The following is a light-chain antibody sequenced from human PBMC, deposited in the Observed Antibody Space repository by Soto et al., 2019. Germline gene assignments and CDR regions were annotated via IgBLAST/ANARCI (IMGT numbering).Light chain of an antibody. CDR2: RAS. V-gene: IGKV1-5*03. J-gene: IGKJ1*01. Sequence: DIPMTQSPSTLSASVGDRVTITCRASQSTSGWLAWYQQKPGKAPKLLIDRASSLEGGVPSRFSGSGSWTEFTLTINNLQTDDVATYFCQQFNSYFWTGGKGTRVEIK. CDR1: QSTSGW. CDR3: QQFNSYFWT.